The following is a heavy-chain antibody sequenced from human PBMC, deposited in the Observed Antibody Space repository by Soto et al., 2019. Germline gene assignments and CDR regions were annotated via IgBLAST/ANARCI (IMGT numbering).Heavy chain of an antibody. CDR2: IYYSGST. CDR1: GGSISSYY. V-gene: IGHV4-59*01. CDR3: ARGGSVDSSSWWDDAFDI. Sequence: SETLSLTCTVSGGSISSYYWSWIRQPPGKGLEWIGYIYYSGSTNYNPSLKSRVTISVDTSKNQFSLKLSSVTAADTAVYYCARGGSVDSSSWWDDAFDIWGQGTMVTVSS. D-gene: IGHD6-13*01. J-gene: IGHJ3*02.